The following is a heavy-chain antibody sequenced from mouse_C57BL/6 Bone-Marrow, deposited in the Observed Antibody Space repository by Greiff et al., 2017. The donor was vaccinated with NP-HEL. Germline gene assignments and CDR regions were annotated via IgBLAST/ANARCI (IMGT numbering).Heavy chain of an antibody. CDR3: ARQVVAPFDY. J-gene: IGHJ2*01. CDR1: GYTFTSYT. CDR2: INPSSGYT. D-gene: IGHD1-1*01. Sequence: VKLMESGAELARPGASVKMSCKASGYTFTSYTMHWVKQRPGQGLEWIGYINPSSGYTKYNQKFKDKATLTADKSSSTAYMQLSSLTSEDSAVYYCARQVVAPFDYWGQGTTLTVSS. V-gene: IGHV1-4*01.